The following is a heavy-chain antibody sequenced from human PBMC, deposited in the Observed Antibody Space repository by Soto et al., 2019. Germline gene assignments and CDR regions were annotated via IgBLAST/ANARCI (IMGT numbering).Heavy chain of an antibody. CDR2: IYYSGST. CDR1: GGSVSSDSYN. CDR3: ARFYGNAFDI. V-gene: IGHV4-39*01. Sequence: QLQLQESGPGLVKPSETLSLTCTVSGGSVSSDSYNWDWIRQPPGKGLEWIGTIYYSGSTDYNPSLKSRVTISEDTSNNQFSLKATSVTAADEAVYYCARFYGNAFDIWGRGATVTVS. J-gene: IGHJ3*02. D-gene: IGHD4-17*01.